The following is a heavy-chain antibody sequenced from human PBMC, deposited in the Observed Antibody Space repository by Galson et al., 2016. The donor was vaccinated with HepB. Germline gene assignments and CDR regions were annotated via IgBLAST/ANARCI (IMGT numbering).Heavy chain of an antibody. D-gene: IGHD3-10*01. CDR2: INSDGSNT. CDR1: GFTFSSYW. CDR3: VRGEVRGLYCCGLDV. J-gene: IGHJ6*02. Sequence: SLRLSCAASGFTFSSYWMHWVRQAPGKGLVWVSRINSDGSNTACADSVKGRFTISRDTAKNSLYLQMNGLRDEDTAVYYCVRGEVRGLYCCGLDVWGQGTTVTVSS. V-gene: IGHV3-74*01.